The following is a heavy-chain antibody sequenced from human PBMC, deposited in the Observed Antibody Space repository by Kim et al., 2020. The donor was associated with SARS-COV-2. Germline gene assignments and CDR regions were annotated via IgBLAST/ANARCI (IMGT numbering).Heavy chain of an antibody. V-gene: IGHV2-5*01. Sequence: SQSLKSRLTITKDTSKNQVVLTMTNMDPVDTATYYCAHRLSIVGATGWDYWGQGTLVTVSS. CDR3: AHRLSIVGATGWDY. J-gene: IGHJ4*02. D-gene: IGHD1-26*01.